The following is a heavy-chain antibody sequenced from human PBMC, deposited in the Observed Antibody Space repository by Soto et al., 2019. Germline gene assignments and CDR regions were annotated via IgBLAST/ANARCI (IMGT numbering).Heavy chain of an antibody. CDR3: ARDSIFGSHFDL. CDR2: ISSSSSYI. D-gene: IGHD3-3*01. Sequence: KTGGSLRLSCAASGFTFSSYSMNWVRQAPGKGLEWVSSISSSSSYIYYADSVKGRFTISRDNAKNSLYLQMNSLRAEDTAVYYCARDSIFGSHFDLWGRGTLVTVSS. V-gene: IGHV3-21*01. CDR1: GFTFSSYS. J-gene: IGHJ2*01.